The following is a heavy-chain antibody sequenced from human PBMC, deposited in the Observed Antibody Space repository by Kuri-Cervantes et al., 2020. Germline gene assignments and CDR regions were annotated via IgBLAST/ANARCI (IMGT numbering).Heavy chain of an antibody. V-gene: IGHV1-46*01. CDR1: GYTFTSYY. CDR2: INPSGGST. CDR3: ARDSQGGAFDI. D-gene: IGHD1-26*01. Sequence: ASVKVSCKASGYTFTSYYMHWVRQAPGQGLEWMGIINPSGGSTSYAQKFQGRVTMTRDTSTGTVYMELSSLRSEDTAVYYCARDSQGGAFDIWGQGTMVTVSS. J-gene: IGHJ3*02.